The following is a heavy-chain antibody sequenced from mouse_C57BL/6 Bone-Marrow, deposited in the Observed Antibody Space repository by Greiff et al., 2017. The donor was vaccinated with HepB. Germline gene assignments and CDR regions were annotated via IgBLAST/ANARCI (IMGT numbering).Heavy chain of an antibody. CDR1: GFTFSSYA. J-gene: IGHJ3*01. Sequence: EVQRVESGGGLVKPGGSLKLSCAASGFTFSSYAMSWVRQTPEKRLEWVATISDGGSYTYYPDNVKGRFTISRDNAKNNLYLQMSHLKSEDTAMYYCARDLLITTVVAPFAYWGQGTLVTVSA. CDR3: ARDLLITTVVAPFAY. CDR2: ISDGGSYT. D-gene: IGHD1-1*01. V-gene: IGHV5-4*01.